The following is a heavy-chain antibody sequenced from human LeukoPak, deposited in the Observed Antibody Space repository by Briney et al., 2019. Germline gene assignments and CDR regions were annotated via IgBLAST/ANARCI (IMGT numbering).Heavy chain of an antibody. J-gene: IGHJ4*02. CDR3: AKDSQYSSGNFDY. CDR1: GFSFSRHA. Sequence: GGSLRLSCAASGFSFSRHAMHWVRQAPGKGLEWVAVISYDGSNKYYADSVKGRFTISRDNSKNTLYLQMNSLRAEDTAVYYCAKDSQYSSGNFDYWGQGTLVTVSS. D-gene: IGHD6-19*01. CDR2: ISYDGSNK. V-gene: IGHV3-30-3*01.